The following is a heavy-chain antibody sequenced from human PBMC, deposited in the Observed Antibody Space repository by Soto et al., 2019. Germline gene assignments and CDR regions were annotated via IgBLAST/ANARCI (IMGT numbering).Heavy chain of an antibody. Sequence: ASVKVSCKASGYTLTSYYMHWVRQAPGQGLEWMGIINPSGGSTSYAQKFQGRVTMTRDTSTSTVYMELSSLRSEDTAVYYCAREVGADAFDIWGQGTMVTVSS. CDR3: AREVGADAFDI. V-gene: IGHV1-46*01. D-gene: IGHD2-15*01. J-gene: IGHJ3*02. CDR1: GYTLTSYY. CDR2: INPSGGST.